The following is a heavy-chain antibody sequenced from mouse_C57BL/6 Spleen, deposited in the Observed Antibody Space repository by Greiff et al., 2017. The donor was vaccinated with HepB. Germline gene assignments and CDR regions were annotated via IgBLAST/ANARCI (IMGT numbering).Heavy chain of an antibody. Sequence: EVQLVESGGGLVQPGGSLSLSCAASGFTFTDYYMSWVRQPPGKALEWLGFIRNKANGYTTEYSASVKGRFTISRDNSQSILYLQMNALRAEDSATYYCARYHYDGYYGWYFDVWGTGTTVTVSS. CDR3: ARYHYDGYYGWYFDV. J-gene: IGHJ1*03. CDR1: GFTFTDYY. V-gene: IGHV7-3*01. D-gene: IGHD2-3*01. CDR2: IRNKANGYTT.